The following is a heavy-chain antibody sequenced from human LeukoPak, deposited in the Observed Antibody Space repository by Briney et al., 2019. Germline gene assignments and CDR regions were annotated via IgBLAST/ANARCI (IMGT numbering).Heavy chain of an antibody. CDR1: GFTFSSYG. CDR2: IRSKAYGGTT. J-gene: IGHJ4*02. V-gene: IGHV3-49*04. CDR3: TRGYYDSSGYYWY. Sequence: GGSLRLSCATSGFTFSSYGMHWVRQAPGKGLEWVGFIRSKAYGGTTEYAASVKGRFTISRDDSKSIAYLQMNSLKTEDTAVYYCTRGYYDSSGYYWYWGQGTLVTVSS. D-gene: IGHD3-22*01.